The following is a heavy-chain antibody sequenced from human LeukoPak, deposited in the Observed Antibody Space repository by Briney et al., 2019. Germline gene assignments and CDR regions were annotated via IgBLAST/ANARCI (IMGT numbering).Heavy chain of an antibody. J-gene: IGHJ4*02. D-gene: IGHD6-13*01. V-gene: IGHV4-39*07. Sequence: PSETLSLTCTVSGGSISSSSYYWGWIRQPPGKGLEWIGSIYYSGSTYYNPSLKSRVTISVDTSKNQFSLRLSSVTAADTAVYYCAREVRMAAAGIDYWGQGTLVTVSS. CDR3: AREVRMAAAGIDY. CDR2: IYYSGST. CDR1: GGSISSSSYY.